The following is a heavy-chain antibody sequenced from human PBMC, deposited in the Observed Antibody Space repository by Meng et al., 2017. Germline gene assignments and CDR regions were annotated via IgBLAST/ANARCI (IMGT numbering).Heavy chain of an antibody. CDR3: ARRYYYDSSGYYVYVFGY. V-gene: IGHV7-4-1*02. Sequence: QPGSEWRKPGDSGKVSCKASGYTLTRYAMSGVRQAPGQGLEWMGWINTNTGNPTYAQGFTGRFVFSLDTSVSTAYLQISSLKAEDTAVYYCARRYYYDSSGYYVYVFGYWGQGTLVTRLL. J-gene: IGHJ4*02. D-gene: IGHD3-22*01. CDR2: INTNTGNP. CDR1: GYTLTRYA.